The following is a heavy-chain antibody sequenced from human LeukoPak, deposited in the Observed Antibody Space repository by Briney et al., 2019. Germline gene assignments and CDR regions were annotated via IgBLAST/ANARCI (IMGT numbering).Heavy chain of an antibody. J-gene: IGHJ4*02. CDR3: ARQKHDFWSGYPYYFDY. CDR1: GGSISSSSYY. D-gene: IGHD3-3*01. CDR2: IYYSGST. Sequence: SETLSLTCTVSGGSISSSSYYWGWIRQPPGKGLEWIGSIYYSGSTYYNPSLKSRVTISVDTSKNQFSLKLSSVTAADTAVYYCARQKHDFWSGYPYYFDYWGQGTLVTVSS. V-gene: IGHV4-39*01.